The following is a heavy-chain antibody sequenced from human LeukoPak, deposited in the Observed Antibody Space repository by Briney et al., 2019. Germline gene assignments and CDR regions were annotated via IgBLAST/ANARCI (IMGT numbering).Heavy chain of an antibody. Sequence: PSETLSLTCSASGGSVGSYYWSWIRQPAGKGLEWIGRIYTSGSTNYNPSLRSRATISVDKSKGQFSLKLTSVTAADTAVYYCARDLSYCSSTRCYAPYYFDYWGQGTLVTVSS. J-gene: IGHJ4*02. CDR1: GGSVGSYY. D-gene: IGHD2-2*01. CDR3: ARDLSYCSSTRCYAPYYFDY. CDR2: IYTSGST. V-gene: IGHV4-4*07.